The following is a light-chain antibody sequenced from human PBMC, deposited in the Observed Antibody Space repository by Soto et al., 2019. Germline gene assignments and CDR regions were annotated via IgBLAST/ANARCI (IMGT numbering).Light chain of an antibody. V-gene: IGLV2-23*02. J-gene: IGLJ1*01. CDR2: EAT. Sequence: QSALTQPASVSGSPGQSITISCTGTSSDVGRYDLVSWFQQHPGKAPKLMIFEATKRPSGVSNRFSGSKSGNTASLTISGLHAEDEADYYCSPYAGRGTFLYVFGTGTKLTVL. CDR1: SSDVGRYDL. CDR3: SPYAGRGTFLYV.